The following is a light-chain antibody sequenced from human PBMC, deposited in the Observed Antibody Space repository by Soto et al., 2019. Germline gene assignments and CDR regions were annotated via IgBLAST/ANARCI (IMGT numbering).Light chain of an antibody. V-gene: IGLV2-14*01. CDR3: SSYTSSSTLSV. J-gene: IGLJ1*01. Sequence: QSVLTQPASVSGSPGQSITISCTGTSSDVGGYNYVSWYQQHPGKAPKLMIYDVSNRPSGVSNRFSGSKSGNTASLTISGLQAEDEADYYCSSYTSSSTLSVFVTGPRSPS. CDR1: SSDVGGYNY. CDR2: DVS.